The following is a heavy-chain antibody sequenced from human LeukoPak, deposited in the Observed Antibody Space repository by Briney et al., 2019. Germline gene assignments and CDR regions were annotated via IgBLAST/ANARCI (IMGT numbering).Heavy chain of an antibody. V-gene: IGHV4-39*01. Sequence: SETLSLTCTVSGGSISSSSYYWGWIRQPPGKGLEWIGSIYYSGSTYYNPSLKSRVTISVNTSKNQFSLKLSSVTAADTAVYYCARHEATYYDFWSGYCSTTAPGSFDYWGQGTLVTVSS. J-gene: IGHJ4*02. CDR3: ARHEATYYDFWSGYCSTTAPGSFDY. D-gene: IGHD3-3*01. CDR2: IYYSGST. CDR1: GGSISSSSYY.